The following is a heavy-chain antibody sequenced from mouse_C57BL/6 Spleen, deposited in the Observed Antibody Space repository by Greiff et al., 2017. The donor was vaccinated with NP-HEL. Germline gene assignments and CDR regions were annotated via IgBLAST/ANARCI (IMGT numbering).Heavy chain of an antibody. CDR3: ARVSPYYGNYGWYFDV. J-gene: IGHJ1*03. V-gene: IGHV1-69*01. CDR2: IDPSDSYT. CDR1: GYTFTSYW. Sequence: QVQLQQPGAELVMPGASVKLSCKASGYTFTSYWMHWVKQRPGQGLEWIGEIDPSDSYTNYNQKFKGKSTLTVDKSSSTAYMQLSSLTSEDSAVYYCARVSPYYGNYGWYFDVWGTGTTVTVSS. D-gene: IGHD2-10*01.